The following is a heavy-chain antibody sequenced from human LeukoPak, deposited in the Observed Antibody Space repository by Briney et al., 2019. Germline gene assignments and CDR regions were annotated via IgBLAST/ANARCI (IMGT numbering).Heavy chain of an antibody. V-gene: IGHV1-2*02. CDR2: INPNSGGT. Sequence: ASVKVSCKASGYTFTGYYMHWVRQAPGQGLEWMGWINPNSGGTNYAQKFQGRVTMTRDTSISTAYMELSRLRSDDTAVYYCAKVLRYLDWLLDDYGMDVWGQGTTVTVSS. J-gene: IGHJ6*02. D-gene: IGHD3-9*01. CDR3: AKVLRYLDWLLDDYGMDV. CDR1: GYTFTGYY.